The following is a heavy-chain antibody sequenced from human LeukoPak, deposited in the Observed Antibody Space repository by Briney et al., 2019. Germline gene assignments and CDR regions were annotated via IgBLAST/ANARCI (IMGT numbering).Heavy chain of an antibody. Sequence: GGSLRLSCAPSGFTFSSYWMHWVRQAPAKGLVGVSRINSDGSRTSYADSVKGRFTISRDNAKNTLYLQMNSLRAEDTAVYYCAKDRGGSSELGDAFDVWGQGTMVRVSS. CDR1: GFTFSSYW. CDR2: INSDGSRT. J-gene: IGHJ3*01. V-gene: IGHV3-74*01. D-gene: IGHD1-26*01. CDR3: AKDRGGSSELGDAFDV.